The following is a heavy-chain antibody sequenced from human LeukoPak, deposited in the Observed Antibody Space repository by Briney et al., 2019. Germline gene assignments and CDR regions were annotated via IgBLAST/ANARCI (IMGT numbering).Heavy chain of an antibody. V-gene: IGHV4-39*07. D-gene: IGHD6-13*01. CDR3: ARVFGSWYYFDY. CDR1: GGSISSSNFY. Sequence: SETLSLTCTVSGGSISSSNFYWGWIRQPPGKGLEWIGSIYYSGGTYYNPSLKSRVTISVDTSKNQFSLKLTSVTAADTALYYCARVFGSWYYFDYWGQGTLVTVSS. CDR2: IYYSGGT. J-gene: IGHJ4*02.